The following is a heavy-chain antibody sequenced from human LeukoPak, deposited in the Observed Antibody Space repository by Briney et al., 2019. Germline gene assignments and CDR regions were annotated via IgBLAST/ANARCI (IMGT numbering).Heavy chain of an antibody. CDR3: ARRDCDSIKCRGSNWFDP. Sequence: PGGSLRLSCAASGFTFSSYAMSWVRQAPGKGLEWVSAISGSGGSTYYADSVKGRFTISRDNSKNTLYLQMNNLRAEDTAVYYCARRDCDSIKCRGSNWFDPWGQGTLVTVSS. D-gene: IGHD3-22*01. CDR1: GFTFSSYA. CDR2: ISGSGGST. J-gene: IGHJ5*02. V-gene: IGHV3-23*01.